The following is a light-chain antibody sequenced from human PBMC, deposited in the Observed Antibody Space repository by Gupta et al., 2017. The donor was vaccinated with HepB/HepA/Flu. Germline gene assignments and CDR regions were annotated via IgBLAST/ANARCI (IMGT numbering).Light chain of an antibody. Sequence: QSALTQPASVPGSPGQSITTSCTGTSSDVGGYNYVSWYQQHPGKAPKLMIYDVSNRPSGVSNRFSGSKSGNTASLTISGLQAEDEADYYCSSYTSSSVVFGGGTKLTVL. CDR2: DVS. CDR3: SSYTSSSVV. V-gene: IGLV2-14*01. J-gene: IGLJ2*01. CDR1: SSDVGGYNY.